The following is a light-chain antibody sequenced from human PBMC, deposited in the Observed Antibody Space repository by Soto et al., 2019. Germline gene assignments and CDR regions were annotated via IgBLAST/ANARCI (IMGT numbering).Light chain of an antibody. V-gene: IGLV2-11*01. Sequence: QSVLTQPRSVSGSPGQSVTISCTGTSSDVGGYNYVSWYQQHPGKAPKLMIYDVSKRPSGVPDRFSGSKSGNTASLTISGLQAEDEADYYCCSYAGSYTSLAFGGGTKVTVL. CDR1: SSDVGGYNY. J-gene: IGLJ2*01. CDR2: DVS. CDR3: CSYAGSYTSLA.